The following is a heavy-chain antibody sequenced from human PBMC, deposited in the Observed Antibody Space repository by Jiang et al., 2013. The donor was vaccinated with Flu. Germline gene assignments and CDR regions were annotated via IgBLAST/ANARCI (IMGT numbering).Heavy chain of an antibody. V-gene: IGHV7-4-1*02. CDR3: ARDYSSSWSDYYYGMDV. Sequence: TSYAMNWVRQAPGQGLEWMGWINTNTGNPTYAQGFTGRFVFSLDTSVSTAYLQISSLKAEDTAVYYCARDYSSSWSDYYYGMDVWGQGTTVTVSS. CDR1: TSYA. D-gene: IGHD6-13*01. J-gene: IGHJ6*02. CDR2: INTNTGNP.